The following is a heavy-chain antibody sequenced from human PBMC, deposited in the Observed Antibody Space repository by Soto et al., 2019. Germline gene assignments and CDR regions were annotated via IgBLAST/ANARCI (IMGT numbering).Heavy chain of an antibody. CDR1: GYTFTSYG. CDR2: ISAYNGNT. J-gene: IGHJ5*02. CDR3: ARDFYGDYLDP. D-gene: IGHD4-17*01. V-gene: IGHV1-18*01. Sequence: XSVKVSCKASGYTFTSYGISLVRQAPGQGLEWMGWISAYNGNTNYAQKLQGRVTMTTDTSTSTAYMELRSLRSDDTAVYYCARDFYGDYLDPWGQGTLVTVSS.